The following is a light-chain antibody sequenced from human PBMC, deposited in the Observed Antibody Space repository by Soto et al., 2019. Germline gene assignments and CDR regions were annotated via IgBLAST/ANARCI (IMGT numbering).Light chain of an antibody. CDR3: ATWDDRLNGVV. CDR1: NSNLGAGYD. CDR2: GNR. Sequence: QSVLTQPPSVSGAPGQRVTISCTGNNSNLGAGYDVHWYQQLPGAAPKLVVFGNRNRPSGVPERFSGSKSGTSASLSISGLQSEDEADYYCATWDDRLNGVVFGGGTQLTVL. V-gene: IGLV1-40*01. J-gene: IGLJ7*01.